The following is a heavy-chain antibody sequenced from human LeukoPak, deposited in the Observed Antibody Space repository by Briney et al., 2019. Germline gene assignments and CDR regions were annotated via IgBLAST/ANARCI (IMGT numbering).Heavy chain of an antibody. Sequence: GGSLRLSCAASGFTFSSYGMHWVRQAPGKGLEWVAVIWYDGSNKYYADSVKGRFTISRDNSKNTLYLQMNSLRAEDTAVYYCAREYCCSTSCYPYYYYYGMDVWGQGTTVTVSS. V-gene: IGHV3-33*01. D-gene: IGHD2-2*01. CDR2: IWYDGSNK. J-gene: IGHJ6*02. CDR1: GFTFSSYG. CDR3: AREYCCSTSCYPYYYYYGMDV.